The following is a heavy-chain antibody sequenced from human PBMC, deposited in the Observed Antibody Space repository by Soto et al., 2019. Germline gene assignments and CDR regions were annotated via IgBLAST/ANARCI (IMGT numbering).Heavy chain of an antibody. CDR1: GFTFSSYS. V-gene: IGHV3-21*01. CDR2: IISSSSYT. J-gene: IGHJ5*02. CDR3: ARDELPYYAFCSGYPGNWCDP. D-gene: IGHD3-3*01. Sequence: EVQLVESGGGLVKPGGSLRLSCAASGFTFSSYSMNWVRQSPGKGLEWVSSIISSSSYTYYADSVKGLLTISRDNAKNSLYLQMNSLRAEDTAVYYCARDELPYYAFCSGYPGNWCDPWVQGTLVTVSS.